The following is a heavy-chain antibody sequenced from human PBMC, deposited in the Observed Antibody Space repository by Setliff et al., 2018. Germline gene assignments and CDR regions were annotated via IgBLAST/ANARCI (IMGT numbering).Heavy chain of an antibody. Sequence: SETLSLTCTVSGGSITSFYWSWVRQSPGKGLEWIGYMFYEGTTNYNPSLKSRVTISIDTSKSQLSLKLRSVSAADTAVYFCARDPDYGSGNTYRYLDIWGQGTMVTVAS. CDR3: ARDPDYGSGNTYRYLDI. J-gene: IGHJ3*02. D-gene: IGHD4-17*01. CDR2: MFYEGTT. V-gene: IGHV4-59*01. CDR1: GGSITSFY.